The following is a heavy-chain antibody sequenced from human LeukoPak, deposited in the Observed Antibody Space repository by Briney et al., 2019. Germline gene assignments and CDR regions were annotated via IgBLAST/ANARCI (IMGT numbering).Heavy chain of an antibody. D-gene: IGHD3-16*02. CDR1: GGSISSYY. CDR2: IYYSGST. Sequence: PSETLSLTCTVSGGSISSYYWSWIRQPPGKGLEWIGYIYYSGSTNYNPSLKSRVTISVDTSKNQFSLKLSSVTVADTAVYYCARPATPYDYVWGSYRGLSSYYFASWGQETLVTASS. V-gene: IGHV4-59*01. J-gene: IGHJ4*02. CDR3: ARPATPYDYVWGSYRGLSSYYFAS.